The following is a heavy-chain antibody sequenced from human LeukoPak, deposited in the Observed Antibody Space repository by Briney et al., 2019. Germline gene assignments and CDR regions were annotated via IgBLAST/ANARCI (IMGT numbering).Heavy chain of an antibody. V-gene: IGHV4-34*01. CDR2: INHSGST. J-gene: IGHJ4*02. D-gene: IGHD2-2*01. CDR1: GGSFSGYY. CDR3: ARGLVSEIVVVPAAIDLSHGKLSYFDY. Sequence: SETLSLTCAVYGGSFSGYYWSWIRQPPGKGLEWIGEINHSGSTNYNPSLKSRVTISVDTSKNQFSLKLSSVTAADTAVYYCARGLVSEIVVVPAAIDLSHGKLSYFDYWGQGTLVTVSS.